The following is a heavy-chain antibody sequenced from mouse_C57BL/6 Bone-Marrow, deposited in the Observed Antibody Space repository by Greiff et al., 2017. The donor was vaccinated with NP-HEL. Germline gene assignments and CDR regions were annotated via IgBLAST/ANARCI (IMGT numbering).Heavy chain of an antibody. Sequence: EVHLVESGGDLVKPGGSLKLSCAASGFTFSSYGMSWVRQTPDKRLEWVATISSGGSYTYYPASVKGRVTISRDTAKNTLYLQMSSLKSEDTVMYYCARHYYGNYFDYWGQGTTLTVSS. CDR2: ISSGGSYT. J-gene: IGHJ2*01. CDR3: ARHYYGNYFDY. V-gene: IGHV5-6*01. D-gene: IGHD2-1*01. CDR1: GFTFSSYG.